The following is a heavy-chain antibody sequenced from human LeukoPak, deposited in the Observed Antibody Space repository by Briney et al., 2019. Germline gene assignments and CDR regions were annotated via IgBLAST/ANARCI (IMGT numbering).Heavy chain of an antibody. D-gene: IGHD2-15*01. CDR1: GYTFTSYA. V-gene: IGHV7-4-1*02. CDR3: AKDLDSAAFDI. J-gene: IGHJ3*02. Sequence: GASVKVSCKASGYTFTSYAMNWVRQAPGQGLEYMGWIRTNTGSPTYAQGFTGRFVFSLDTSVNTPYLQISSLKAEDTAVYYCAKDLDSAAFDIWGQGTMVTVSS. CDR2: IRTNTGSP.